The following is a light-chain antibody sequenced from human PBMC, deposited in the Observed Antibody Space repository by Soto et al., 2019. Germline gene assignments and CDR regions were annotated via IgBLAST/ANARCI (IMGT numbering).Light chain of an antibody. V-gene: IGLV2-23*02. CDR3: CSFAGGATFV. CDR1: SNDIGGYNL. CDR2: EAS. J-gene: IGLJ2*01. Sequence: QSVLTQPASVSGSPGQSITISCTGTSNDIGGYNLVSWYQQHPGKAPKLIIYEASERPSGVSDRFSGSRSGNTASLTISTLKAEDEADYSCCSFAGGATFVFGGGTKRT.